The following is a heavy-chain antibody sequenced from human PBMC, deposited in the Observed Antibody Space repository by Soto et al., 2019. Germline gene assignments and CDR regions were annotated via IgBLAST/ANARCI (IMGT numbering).Heavy chain of an antibody. CDR3: AKGPIFGVVIAFDY. V-gene: IGHV3-30*18. J-gene: IGHJ4*02. CDR2: ISYDGSNK. Sequence: GGSLRLSCAASGFTFSSYGMHWVRQAPGKGLEWVAVISYDGSNKYYADSVKGRFTISRDNSKNTLYLQMNSLRAEDTAVYYCAKGPIFGVVIAFDYWGQGTLVTVSS. CDR1: GFTFSSYG. D-gene: IGHD3-3*01.